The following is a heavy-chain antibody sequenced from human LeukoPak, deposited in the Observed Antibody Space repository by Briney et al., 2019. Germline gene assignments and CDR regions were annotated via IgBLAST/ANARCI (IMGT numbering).Heavy chain of an antibody. V-gene: IGHV3-7*03. CDR2: IKTDGSQI. J-gene: IGHJ4*02. Sequence: GGSLRLSCVASGFTFSSYWMTWVRQAPGKGLEWVANIKTDGSQIYYVDSVKGRFTISRDNAKNSLYLQMNSLKAEDTAVYYCATLSIVVIPAELNWGQGTLVTVSS. CDR1: GFTFSSYW. CDR3: ATLSIVVIPAELN. D-gene: IGHD2-15*01.